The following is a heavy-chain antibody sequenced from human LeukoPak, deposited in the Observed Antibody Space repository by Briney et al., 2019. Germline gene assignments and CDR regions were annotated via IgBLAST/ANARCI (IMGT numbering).Heavy chain of an antibody. Sequence: GGSLRLSCAASGFTFSSYSMNWVRQAPGKGLEWVSYISSSSSTIYYADSVKGRFTISRDNSKNTLYLQMNSLRAEDTAVYYCASMKSSGYILSYWGQGTLVTVSS. CDR2: ISSSSSTI. D-gene: IGHD3-22*01. CDR3: ASMKSSGYILSY. CDR1: GFTFSSYS. V-gene: IGHV3-48*01. J-gene: IGHJ4*02.